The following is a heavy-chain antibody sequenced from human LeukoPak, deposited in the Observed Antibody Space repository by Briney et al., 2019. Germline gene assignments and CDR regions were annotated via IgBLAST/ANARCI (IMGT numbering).Heavy chain of an antibody. CDR1: GFTSGHYA. CDR2: ISGSGDRT. V-gene: IGHV3-23*01. CDR3: ARGKRVGVGSPLDY. Sequence: PTGGSLRLSCAASGFTSGHYAMTWVRQAPGKGLEWVASISGSGDRTYYADSVMGRFTVSRGNSKNTLSLQMDSLRADDTAVYYCARGKRVGVGSPLDYWGQGTLVTVSS. J-gene: IGHJ4*02. D-gene: IGHD1-26*01.